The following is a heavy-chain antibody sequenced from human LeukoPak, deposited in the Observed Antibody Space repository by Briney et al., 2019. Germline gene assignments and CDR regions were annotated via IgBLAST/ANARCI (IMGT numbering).Heavy chain of an antibody. Sequence: GRSLRLSCAASGFTFSNFGMHWVRQAPGQGLEWVAVISYDGSNKYYADSVKGRFTISRDNSKNTLYLQMNSLRAEDTAVYYCAKASVYVYYGMDVWGQGTTVTVSS. V-gene: IGHV3-30*18. CDR1: GFTFSNFG. CDR2: ISYDGSNK. D-gene: IGHD3-16*02. CDR3: AKASVYVYYGMDV. J-gene: IGHJ6*02.